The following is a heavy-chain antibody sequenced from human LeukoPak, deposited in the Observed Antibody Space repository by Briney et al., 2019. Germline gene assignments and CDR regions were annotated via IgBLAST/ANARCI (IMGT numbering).Heavy chain of an antibody. CDR1: GYTFTSYD. V-gene: IGHV1-8*01. CDR3: ARAGGYCGRISCPYYFDY. D-gene: IGHD2-15*01. J-gene: IGHJ4*02. CDR2: MNPNSGNT. Sequence: ASVKVSCKASGYTFTSYDINWVRQATGQGHELMGGMNPNSGNTGYAQKFQGRGTMTRNTSISTAYMELSSLRSEDTAVYYCARAGGYCGRISCPYYFDYWGQGSLVAVSS.